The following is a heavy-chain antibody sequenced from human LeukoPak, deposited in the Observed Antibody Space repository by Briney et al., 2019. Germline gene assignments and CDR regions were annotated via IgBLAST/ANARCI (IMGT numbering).Heavy chain of an antibody. Sequence: GGSLRLSCVVSGISLSNYAMTWVRQAPGKGLEWVSYISEKGGSTTYADSAKGRFTISRDTSLNTLYLQMNGLTAEDTAVYFCAKRAVVIRGLLVIGYHQEAYHYDFWGQGVLVTVSS. J-gene: IGHJ4*02. V-gene: IGHV3-23*01. CDR3: AKRAVVIRGLLVIGYHQEAYHYDF. CDR2: ISEKGGST. D-gene: IGHD3-10*01. CDR1: GISLSNYA.